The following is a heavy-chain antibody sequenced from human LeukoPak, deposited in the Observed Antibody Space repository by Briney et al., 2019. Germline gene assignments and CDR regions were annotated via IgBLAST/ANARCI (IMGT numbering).Heavy chain of an antibody. V-gene: IGHV4-39*01. CDR1: GASISTSAYY. J-gene: IGHJ4*02. D-gene: IGHD1-26*01. CDR2: IYYSGST. CDR3: AKSGGYGLIDY. Sequence: TSETLSLTCSVSGASISTSAYYWGWIRQPPGKGLEWIGSIYYSGSTYYNASLKSRVTISIDTSKNQFSLRLSSVTAADTAVYYCAKSGGYGLIDYWGQGTLVTVSS.